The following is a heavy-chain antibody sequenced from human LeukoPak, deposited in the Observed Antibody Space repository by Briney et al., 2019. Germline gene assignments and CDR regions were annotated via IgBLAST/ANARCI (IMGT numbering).Heavy chain of an antibody. Sequence: SETLSLTCTVSGGSISSSTYYWGWIRQPPGKGLEWIGSIYYSGLTYYNPSLESRVTISVDASKNQFSLKLSSVTAADTAIYYCAKHYMGSSYNRGLDYWGQGTLVTVSS. D-gene: IGHD3-10*01. J-gene: IGHJ4*02. CDR1: GGSISSSTYY. V-gene: IGHV4-39*01. CDR2: IYYSGLT. CDR3: AKHYMGSSYNRGLDY.